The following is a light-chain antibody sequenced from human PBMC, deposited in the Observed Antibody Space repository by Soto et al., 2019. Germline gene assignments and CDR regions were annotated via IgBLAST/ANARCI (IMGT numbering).Light chain of an antibody. J-gene: IGLJ2*01. Sequence: QSVLTQPPSASGTPGQRVTISCSGSSSNIGSNYVYWYQQLPGTAPKLLIYRNNQRPSGVPDRFSGSKSGTSASLAISRLRSEDEADYYCAAWDDSPHVVFGGGTKLTVL. CDR3: AAWDDSPHVV. V-gene: IGLV1-47*01. CDR2: RNN. CDR1: SSNIGSNY.